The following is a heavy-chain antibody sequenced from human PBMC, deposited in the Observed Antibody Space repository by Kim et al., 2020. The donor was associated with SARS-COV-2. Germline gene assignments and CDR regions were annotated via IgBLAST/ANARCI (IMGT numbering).Heavy chain of an antibody. Sequence: GGSLRLSCATSGFTFSRSGMHWVRQAPGKGLEWVAMISSDGFNTYYADSVKGRFAISRDNSKNTLYLQMNSLRAEDTALYYCAKEEDSVYYFDCWGQGTLVTVSS. V-gene: IGHV3-30*18. CDR3: AKEEDSVYYFDC. CDR1: GFTFSRSG. CDR2: ISSDGFNT. D-gene: IGHD2-8*01. J-gene: IGHJ4*02.